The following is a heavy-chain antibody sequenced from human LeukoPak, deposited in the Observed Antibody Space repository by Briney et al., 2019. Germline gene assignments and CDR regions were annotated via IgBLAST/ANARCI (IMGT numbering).Heavy chain of an antibody. J-gene: IGHJ4*02. CDR3: ARPEYRYGYILDY. Sequence: ASVKVSCKASGYTFTGHYIHWVRQAPGQGLEWMGWIKPDSGATNYAQKFQGRVTMTRDTSISTAHMELSRLTSDDTAVYHCARPEYRYGYILDYLGQGTLVTVSS. CDR1: GYTFTGHY. D-gene: IGHD5-18*01. V-gene: IGHV1-2*02. CDR2: IKPDSGAT.